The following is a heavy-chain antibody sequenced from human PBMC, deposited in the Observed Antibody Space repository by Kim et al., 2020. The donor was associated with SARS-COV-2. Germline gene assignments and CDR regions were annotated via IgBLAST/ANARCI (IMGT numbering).Heavy chain of an antibody. CDR1: GFTFSSYG. J-gene: IGHJ6*02. V-gene: IGHV3-33*01. Sequence: GGSLRLSCAASGFTFSSYGMHWVRQAPGKGLEWVAVICYDGSNKYYADSVKGRFTISRDNSKNTLYLQMNSLTAEDMAVYYCARDGPMITLGMDVWGQGTTFTVSS. CDR3: ARDGPMITLGMDV. D-gene: IGHD3-22*01. CDR2: ICYDGSNK.